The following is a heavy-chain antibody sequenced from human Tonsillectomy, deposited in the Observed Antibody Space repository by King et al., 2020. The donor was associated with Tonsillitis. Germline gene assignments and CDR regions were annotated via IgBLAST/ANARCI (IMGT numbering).Heavy chain of an antibody. CDR2: ISSSSSYI. CDR3: ARDDEAPRSFDY. J-gene: IGHJ4*02. D-gene: IGHD4-17*01. V-gene: IGHV3-21*01. CDR1: GFTFSIYS. Sequence: DVQLVESGGGLVKPGGSLRLSCAASGFTFSIYSMNWVRQAPGKGLEWVSSISSSSSYIYYADSLKGRFTISRDNAKNSLYLQIHSLRAEDTAVYYCARDDEAPRSFDYWGQGTLVTVSS.